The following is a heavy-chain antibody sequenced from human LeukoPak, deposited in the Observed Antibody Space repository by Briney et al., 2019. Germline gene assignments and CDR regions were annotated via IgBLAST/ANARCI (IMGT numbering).Heavy chain of an antibody. CDR3: AREGYDYGDHGRPNYYYYYMDV. CDR1: GGSISSYY. D-gene: IGHD4-17*01. Sequence: SETLSLTCTVSGGSISSYYWSWIRQPAGKGLEWIGRIYTSGSTNYNPSLKSRVTMSVDTSKNQFSLKLSSVTAADTAVYYCAREGYDYGDHGRPNYYYYYMDVWGKGTTVTVSS. V-gene: IGHV4-4*07. CDR2: IYTSGST. J-gene: IGHJ6*03.